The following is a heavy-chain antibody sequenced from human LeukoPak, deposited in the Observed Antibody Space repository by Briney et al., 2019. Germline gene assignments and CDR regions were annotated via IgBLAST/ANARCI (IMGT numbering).Heavy chain of an antibody. J-gene: IGHJ5*02. D-gene: IGHD3-10*01. CDR1: VGTFSRYA. CDR3: ARALEGSRVYPYDWFYP. Sequence: SSVKVSCKASVGTFSRYAISWVRQAPGQGLEWMGGIIPIFGTANYAQKFQGRVTITADESTSTACMELRSLRSEGTAVYFCARALEGSRVYPYDWFYPWGQGTLVTASS. V-gene: IGHV1-69*01. CDR2: IIPIFGTA.